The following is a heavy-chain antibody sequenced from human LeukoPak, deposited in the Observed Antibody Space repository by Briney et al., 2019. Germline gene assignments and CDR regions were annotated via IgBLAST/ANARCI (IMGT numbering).Heavy chain of an antibody. J-gene: IGHJ4*02. CDR3: ARGGAMVRGVSPLDF. V-gene: IGHV3-21*01. CDR1: GFTFSNYI. D-gene: IGHD3-10*01. CDR2: ISSSGSYI. Sequence: KAGGSLRLSCAASGFTFSNYIINWVRQAPGKGLEWVSSISSSGSYINYADSVKGRFTISRDNAKNSLFLQMNSLRAEDTAVYYCARGGAMVRGVSPLDFWGQGTLVTVSS.